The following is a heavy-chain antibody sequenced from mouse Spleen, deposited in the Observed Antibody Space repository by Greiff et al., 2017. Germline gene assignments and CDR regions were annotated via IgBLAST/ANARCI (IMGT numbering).Heavy chain of an antibody. D-gene: IGHD1-2*01. CDR2: IYPGSGST. CDR1: GYTFTSYG. V-gene: IGHV1-81*01. CDR3: ARGDYGPLYYYAMDY. J-gene: IGHJ4*01. Sequence: QVQLQQSGAELARPGASVKLSCKASGYTFTSYGISWVKQRTGQGLEWIGDIYPGSGSTNYNEKFKSKATLTVDTSSSTAYMQLSSLTSEDSAVYYCARGDYGPLYYYAMDYWGQGTSVTVSS.